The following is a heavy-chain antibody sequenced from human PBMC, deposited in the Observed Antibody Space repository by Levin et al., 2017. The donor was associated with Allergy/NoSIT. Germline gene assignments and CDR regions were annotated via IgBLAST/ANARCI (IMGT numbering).Heavy chain of an antibody. CDR1: GFTISNIY. CDR2: MYGSGGT. Sequence: GESLKISCAASGFTISNIYMTWVRQAPGKGLKWVSVMYGSGGTYYADSVKGRFTVSRDNSKNTLYLQMNSLRAEDTAMYYCARGGLPRAFDIWGQGTMVTVSS. V-gene: IGHV3-53*01. CDR3: ARGGLPRAFDI. J-gene: IGHJ3*02. D-gene: IGHD5-18*01.